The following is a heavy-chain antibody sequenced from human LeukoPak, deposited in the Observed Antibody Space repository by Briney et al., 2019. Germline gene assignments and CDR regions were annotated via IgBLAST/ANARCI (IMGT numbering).Heavy chain of an antibody. D-gene: IGHD6-13*01. CDR2: INPNSGGT. V-gene: IGHV1-2*02. CDR1: GYTFTGYY. J-gene: IGHJ4*02. CDR3: ARDQAAAGTGDY. Sequence: ASVKVSCKASGYTFTGYYMHWVRQAPGQGLEGMGWINPNSGGTNYAQKFQGRVTMTRDTSISTAYMELSRLRSDDTAVYYCARDQAAAGTGDYWGQGTLVTVSS.